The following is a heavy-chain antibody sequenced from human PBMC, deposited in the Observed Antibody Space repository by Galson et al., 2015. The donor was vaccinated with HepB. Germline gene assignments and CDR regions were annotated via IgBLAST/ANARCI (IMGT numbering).Heavy chain of an antibody. CDR2: ISYTGGTT. Sequence: SLRLSCAAFGFTFSAYGMTWVRQAPGKGLECVSVISYTGGTTSYADSVKGRFTISRDNSRHTLYLQMNSLRAEDTATYYCVPRGYDLTWGQETPVTVSS. V-gene: IGHV3-23*01. CDR3: VPRGYDLT. D-gene: IGHD5-12*01. CDR1: GFTFSAYG. J-gene: IGHJ5*02.